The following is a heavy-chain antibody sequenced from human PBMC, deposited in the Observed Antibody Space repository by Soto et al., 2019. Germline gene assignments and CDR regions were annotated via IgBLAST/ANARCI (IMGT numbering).Heavy chain of an antibody. CDR3: AKNVKWFGELFSWFDP. Sequence: GGSLRLSCAASGFTFSSYAMSWVRQAPGKGLEWVSAISGSGGSTYYADSVKGRFTISRDNSKNTLYLQMNSLRAEDTAVYYCAKNVKWFGELFSWFDPWCQGTVLTVS. V-gene: IGHV3-23*01. D-gene: IGHD3-10*01. CDR1: GFTFSSYA. J-gene: IGHJ5*02. CDR2: ISGSGGST.